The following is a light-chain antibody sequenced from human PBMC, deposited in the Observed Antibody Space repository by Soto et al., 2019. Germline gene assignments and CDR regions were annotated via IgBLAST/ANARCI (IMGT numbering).Light chain of an antibody. V-gene: IGLV1-47*01. J-gene: IGLJ3*02. CDR1: SSNIGSHS. Sequence: QSVLTQPPSASGTPGQRATISCSGSSSNIGSHSVCWFQQLPGTAPKMLICRNDERASGVPDRFSGSKSGSSASLDITGLQSEDEADYYCMSWDDSLSGMLFGGGTKVTVL. CDR3: MSWDDSLSGML. CDR2: RND.